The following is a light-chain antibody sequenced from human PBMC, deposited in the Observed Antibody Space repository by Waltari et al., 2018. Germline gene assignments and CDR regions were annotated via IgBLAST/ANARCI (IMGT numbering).Light chain of an antibody. J-gene: IGLJ3*02. CDR2: DVI. CDR3: SSQSTNSVVL. CDR1: TSDVGGFNS. Sequence: QSALTQPASVSGSPGQSITISCTGTTSDVGGFNSVSWYQVHPGQAPIVMIYDVINRPSGVSDRFSASKSGNTASLTISGLQAEDEGDYYCSSQSTNSVVLFGGGTKLTVL. V-gene: IGLV2-14*03.